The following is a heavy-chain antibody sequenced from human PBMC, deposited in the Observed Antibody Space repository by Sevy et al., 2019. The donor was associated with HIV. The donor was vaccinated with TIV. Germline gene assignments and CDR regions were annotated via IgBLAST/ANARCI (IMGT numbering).Heavy chain of an antibody. CDR3: ARDQPTDFYYDSSGYYQNTVFDY. D-gene: IGHD3-22*01. CDR2: ISAYNGNT. Sequence: ASVKVSCKASGYTFTSYGISWVRQAPGQGLEWMGWISAYNGNTNYVQKLQGRVTMTTDTSTSTAYMEMRSLRSDDTAVYYCARDQPTDFYYDSSGYYQNTVFDYWGQGTLVTVSS. J-gene: IGHJ4*02. V-gene: IGHV1-18*01. CDR1: GYTFTSYG.